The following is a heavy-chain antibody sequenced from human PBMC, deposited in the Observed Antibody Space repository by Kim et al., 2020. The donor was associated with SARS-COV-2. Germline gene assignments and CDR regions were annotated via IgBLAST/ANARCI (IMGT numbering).Heavy chain of an antibody. J-gene: IGHJ2*01. Sequence: GGSLRLSCAASGFTFTTYWMHWVRQAPGKGLVWLSRINDAGTSTSYAKSVQGRLTTSRDNAKNTLYLQMNSLRVEDTAVYYCVTDRGIVDHAGYFESWGRGTLVTVSS. CDR1: GFTFTTYW. CDR2: INDAGTST. CDR3: VTDRGIVDHAGYFES. D-gene: IGHD3-10*01. V-gene: IGHV3-74*01.